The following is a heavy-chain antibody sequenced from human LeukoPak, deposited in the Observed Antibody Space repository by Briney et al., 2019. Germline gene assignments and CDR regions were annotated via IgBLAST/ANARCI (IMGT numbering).Heavy chain of an antibody. D-gene: IGHD1-26*01. CDR2: ISWNSGSI. CDR3: AKDMVMGATLEKGSIDY. CDR1: GFRFSNDG. V-gene: IGHV3-9*01. Sequence: GGSLRLSCAASGFRFSNDGMPWVRQAPGKGLEWVSGISWNSGSIGYADSVKGRFTISRDNAKNSLYLQMNSLRAEDTALYYCAKDMVMGATLEKGSIDYWGQGTLVTVSS. J-gene: IGHJ4*02.